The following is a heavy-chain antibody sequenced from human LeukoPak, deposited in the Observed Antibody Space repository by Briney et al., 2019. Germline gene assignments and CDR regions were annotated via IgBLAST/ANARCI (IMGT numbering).Heavy chain of an antibody. CDR3: ARGRGYSSSWYFY. J-gene: IGHJ4*02. CDR1: GRSFSGYY. Sequence: PSETLSLTCAVYGRSFSGYYWSWIPQPPVKRLEWRGEINHSGRTNYNPSLKSRVTISVDTSKNQFSLKLSAVTAADTGVYYCARGRGYSSSWYFYWGQGTLVTVSS. D-gene: IGHD6-13*01. CDR2: INHSGRT. V-gene: IGHV4-34*01.